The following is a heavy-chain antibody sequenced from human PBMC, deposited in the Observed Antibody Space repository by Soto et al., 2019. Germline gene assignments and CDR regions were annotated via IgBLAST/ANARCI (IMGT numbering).Heavy chain of an antibody. CDR2: IYPGDSDT. D-gene: IGHD3-3*01. J-gene: IGHJ6*02. CDR1: GYTFTTYW. CDR3: AILRILGAPRARMAF. V-gene: IGHV5-51*01. Sequence: PGESLKISCTGSGYTFTTYWIAWVRQMPGEGLEWMGIIYPGDSDTRYSPSFQGQVTISADKSTSTAYLQWSSLKASDTAMYYCAILRILGAPRARMAFWGQGTTVTVSS.